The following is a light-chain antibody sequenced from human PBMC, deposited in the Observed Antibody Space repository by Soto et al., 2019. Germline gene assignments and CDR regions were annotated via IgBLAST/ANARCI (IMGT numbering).Light chain of an antibody. V-gene: IGLV2-14*03. CDR2: DVS. CDR3: SSYAGTSNPVV. J-gene: IGLJ2*01. CDR1: SSDVGGYNY. Sequence: QSALAQPASVSGSPGQSITISCTGTSSDVGGYNYVSWYQQHPGKAPKLIIYDVSDRPTGVSNRFSGSKSGNTASLSISGLQAEDEADYYCSSYAGTSNPVVFGGGTKLTVL.